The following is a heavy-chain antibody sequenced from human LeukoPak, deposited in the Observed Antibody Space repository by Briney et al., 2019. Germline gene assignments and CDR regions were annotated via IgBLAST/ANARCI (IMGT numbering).Heavy chain of an antibody. D-gene: IGHD4-17*01. J-gene: IGHJ4*02. V-gene: IGHV4-59*08. CDR3: ARHGTMTTVTYFDY. Sequence: SEPVSLTCTVSGGSISSYYWSWIRQPPGKGLEWVGYIYYSGSTNYTPSLKSRVTISVDTSKNQFSLKLSSVTAADTAVYYCARHGTMTTVTYFDYWGQGSLVSVSS. CDR2: IYYSGST. CDR1: GGSISSYY.